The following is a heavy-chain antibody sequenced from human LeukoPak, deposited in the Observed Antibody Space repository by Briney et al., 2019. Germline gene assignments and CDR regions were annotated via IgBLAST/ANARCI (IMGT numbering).Heavy chain of an antibody. Sequence: GGSLRLSCAASGFTFSDYYMSWIRQAPGKGLEWVSYISSSGSTIHYADSVKGRFTISRDNAKNSLYLQMNSLRAEDTAVYYCARDPDSSGYYYFDYWGQGTLVTVSS. J-gene: IGHJ4*02. CDR2: ISSSGSTI. CDR3: ARDPDSSGYYYFDY. CDR1: GFTFSDYY. D-gene: IGHD3-22*01. V-gene: IGHV3-11*01.